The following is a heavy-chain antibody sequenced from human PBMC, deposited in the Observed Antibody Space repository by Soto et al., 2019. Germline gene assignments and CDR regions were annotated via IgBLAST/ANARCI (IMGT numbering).Heavy chain of an antibody. CDR3: ARAKFLNDFYYGMDV. Sequence: ASVKVSCKASGYTFTGYYMHWVRQTPGQGLEWMGIINPSGGSTSYAQKLQGRVTMTRDTSTSTVYMELSSLRSEDTAVYYCARAKFLNDFYYGMDVWGEGTEVTVYS. J-gene: IGHJ6*01. CDR1: GYTFTGYY. CDR2: INPSGGST. V-gene: IGHV1-46*01.